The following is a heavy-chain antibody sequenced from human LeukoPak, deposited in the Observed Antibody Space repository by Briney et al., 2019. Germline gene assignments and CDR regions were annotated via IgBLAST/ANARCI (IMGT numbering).Heavy chain of an antibody. V-gene: IGHV3-11*04. Sequence: GGSLRLSCAASGFRFDSFYMGWIRQVPGKGLDYIALISASGAVPYYAESVEGRFAISRDNAKNSVSLQMNSLSADDTAIYYCARSLIVASEDYWGQGTQVIVSS. CDR1: GFRFDSFY. D-gene: IGHD3-22*01. CDR3: ARSLIVASEDY. J-gene: IGHJ4*02. CDR2: ISASGAVP.